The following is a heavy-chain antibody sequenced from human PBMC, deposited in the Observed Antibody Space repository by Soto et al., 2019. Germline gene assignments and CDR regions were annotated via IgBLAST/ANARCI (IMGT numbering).Heavy chain of an antibody. CDR1: GYTFTGYY. Sequence: ASVKVSCKASGYTFTGYYMHWVRQAPGQGLEWMGWINPNSGGTNYAQKFQGRVTMTRDTSISTAYMELSRLRSDDTAVYYCARVLSFTEPVYYYYGMDVCGQGPTVTVYS. J-gene: IGHJ6*02. V-gene: IGHV1-2*02. CDR3: ARVLSFTEPVYYYYGMDV. CDR2: INPNSGGT.